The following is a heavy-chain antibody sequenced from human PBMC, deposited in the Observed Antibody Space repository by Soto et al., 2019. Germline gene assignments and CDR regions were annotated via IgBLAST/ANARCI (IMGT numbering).Heavy chain of an antibody. CDR1: GYTFTSYG. CDR3: ARDVTYYDFWSGYSFDY. D-gene: IGHD3-3*01. CDR2: ISAYNGNT. J-gene: IGHJ4*02. Sequence: ASVKVSCKASGYTFTSYGISWVRQAPGQGLEWMGWISAYNGNTNYAQKLQGRVTMTTDTSTSTAYMELRSLRSDDTAVYYCARDVTYYDFWSGYSFDYWGQGTLVTV. V-gene: IGHV1-18*01.